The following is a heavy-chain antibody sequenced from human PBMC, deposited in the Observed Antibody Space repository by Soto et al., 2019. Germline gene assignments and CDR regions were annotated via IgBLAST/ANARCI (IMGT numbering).Heavy chain of an antibody. V-gene: IGHV3-23*01. CDR1: GFTFSSYA. J-gene: IGHJ6*04. CDR2: ISGSGGST. CDR3: AKDQHRGYCTNGVCYMDV. D-gene: IGHD2-8*01. Sequence: GGSLRLSCAASGFTFSSYAMSWVRQAPGKGLEWVSAISGSGGSTYYADSVKGRFTISRDNSKNTLYLQMNSLRAEDTAVYYCAKDQHRGYCTNGVCYMDVWGKGTTVTVSS.